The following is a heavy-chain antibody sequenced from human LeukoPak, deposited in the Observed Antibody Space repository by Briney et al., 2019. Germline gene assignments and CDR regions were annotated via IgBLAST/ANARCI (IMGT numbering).Heavy chain of an antibody. CDR3: AKRLDRRDGYKIFDY. D-gene: IGHD5-24*01. Sequence: PSETLSLTCTVSGGSISNSYYYWGWIRQPPGKGLEWIGSIYYSGSTYYNPSLKSRVTISVDTSKNQFSLKLSSVTAADTAVYYCAKRLDRRDGYKIFDYWGQGTLVTVSS. CDR2: IYYSGST. J-gene: IGHJ4*02. CDR1: GGSISNSYYY. V-gene: IGHV4-39*01.